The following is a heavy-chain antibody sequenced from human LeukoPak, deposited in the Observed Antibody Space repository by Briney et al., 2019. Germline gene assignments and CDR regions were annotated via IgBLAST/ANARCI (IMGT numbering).Heavy chain of an antibody. CDR3: ARHAYCGGDCFGGAFEI. CDR1: GGSISYYY. Sequence: PSETLSLTCTVSGGSISYYYWSWIRQPPGKGLEWIRYVYYSGSTSYNPPLKSRVTISLDTSKHQFSLKLNSVTAADTAVYYCARHAYCGGDCFGGAFEIWGQGTMVTVSS. CDR2: VYYSGST. V-gene: IGHV4-59*08. J-gene: IGHJ3*02. D-gene: IGHD2-21*02.